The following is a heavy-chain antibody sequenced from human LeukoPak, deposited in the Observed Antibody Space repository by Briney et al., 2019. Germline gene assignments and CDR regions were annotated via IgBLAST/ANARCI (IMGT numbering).Heavy chain of an antibody. V-gene: IGHV3-7*01. CDR1: GFTFSSYW. D-gene: IGHD3-22*01. CDR3: ARGGGGDYYDSSGYL. Sequence: GGSLRLSCAASGFTFSSYWMSWVRQAPGKGLEWVANIKQDGSEKYYVDSVKGRFTISRDNAKNSLYLQMNSLRAEDTAVYYCARGGGGDYYDSSGYLWGQGTLVTVSS. J-gene: IGHJ4*02. CDR2: IKQDGSEK.